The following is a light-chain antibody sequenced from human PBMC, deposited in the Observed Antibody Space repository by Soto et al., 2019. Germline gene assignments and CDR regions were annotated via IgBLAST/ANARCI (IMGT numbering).Light chain of an antibody. Sequence: IQMTQSPSSVSASVGDRVTMTFRASQGVGGWLAWYQQKPGKVPKLLIYATSSLHSGVPSRFSGSGSGPDFTLSISSLQHEDFATYYCQQTHSLPLSFGPGTKVDIK. CDR1: QGVGGW. CDR3: QQTHSLPLS. V-gene: IGKV1-12*01. J-gene: IGKJ3*01. CDR2: ATS.